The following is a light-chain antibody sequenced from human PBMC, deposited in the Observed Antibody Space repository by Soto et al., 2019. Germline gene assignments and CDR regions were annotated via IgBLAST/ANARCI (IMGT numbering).Light chain of an antibody. CDR2: GAS. J-gene: IGKJ2*01. CDR1: QSISSN. V-gene: IGKV3-15*01. Sequence: EIVMTQSPATLSVSPGERATISCRASQSISSNLAWYQQKPGKAPRLLIYGASTRDTGIPARFSGSGSGTEFTLTISSLQSEDFAAYYCQKYSIGPYTFGQGTKLEIK. CDR3: QKYSIGPYT.